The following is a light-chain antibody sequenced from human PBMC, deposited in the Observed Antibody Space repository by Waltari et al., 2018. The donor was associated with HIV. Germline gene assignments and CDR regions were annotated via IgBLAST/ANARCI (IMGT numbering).Light chain of an antibody. CDR3: QAWDSGTIV. V-gene: IGLV3-1*01. CDR2: QDT. CDR1: NLGHKY. Sequence: SYDLTQPPSVSVSSGQTATVTCSGVNLGHKYVSWYQQRSGQSPVLLIYQDTNRPPGLPGRCFGPTSENTATLTIYETQPLDEAHYSCQAWDSGTIVFGGGTNLTVL. J-gene: IGLJ3*02.